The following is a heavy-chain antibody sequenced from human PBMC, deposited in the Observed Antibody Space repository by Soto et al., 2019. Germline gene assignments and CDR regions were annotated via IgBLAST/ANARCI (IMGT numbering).Heavy chain of an antibody. CDR3: AKDPDGELRYFDWFGPHYFDY. CDR2: ISYYGSNK. Sequence: PGGSLRLSCAASGFTFSSYGMHWVRQAPGKGLEWVAVISYYGSNKYYADSVKGRFTISRDNSKSTLYLQMNSLRAEDAAVYYCAKDPDGELRYFDWFGPHYFDYWGQGTLVTVSS. J-gene: IGHJ4*02. CDR1: GFTFSSYG. V-gene: IGHV3-30*18. D-gene: IGHD3-9*01.